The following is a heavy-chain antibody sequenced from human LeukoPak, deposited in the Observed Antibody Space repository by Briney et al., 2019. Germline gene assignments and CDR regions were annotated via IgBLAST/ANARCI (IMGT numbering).Heavy chain of an antibody. CDR3: ANDGGQWLVRVYFDY. CDR2: ISYDGSNK. D-gene: IGHD6-19*01. J-gene: IGHJ4*02. CDR1: GFTFSSYG. V-gene: IGHV3-30*18. Sequence: PGGSLRLSCAASGFTFSSYGMHWVRQAPGKGLEWVAVISYDGSNKYYADSVKGRFTISRDNSKNTLYLQMNSLRAEDTAVYYCANDGGQWLVRVYFDYWGQGTLVTVSS.